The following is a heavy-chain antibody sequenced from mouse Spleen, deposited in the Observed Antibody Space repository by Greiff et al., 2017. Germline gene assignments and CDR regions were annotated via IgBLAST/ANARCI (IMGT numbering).Heavy chain of an antibody. J-gene: IGHJ4*01. CDR3: ARDYYGSSFAMDY. CDR1: GFNIKNTY. V-gene: IGHV14-3*01. Sequence: EVQVVESGAELVRPGASVKLSCTASGFNIKNTYMHWVKQRPEQGLEWIGRIDPANGNTKYAPKFQGKATITADTSSNTAYLQLSSLTSEDTAIYYCARDYYGSSFAMDYWGQGTSVTVSS. D-gene: IGHD1-1*01. CDR2: IDPANGNT.